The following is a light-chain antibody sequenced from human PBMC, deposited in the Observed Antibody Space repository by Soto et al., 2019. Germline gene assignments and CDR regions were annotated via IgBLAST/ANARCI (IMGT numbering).Light chain of an antibody. CDR2: DVS. CDR1: SSDVGGYKY. J-gene: IGLJ1*01. V-gene: IGLV2-14*01. CDR3: SSYTSGSTL. Sequence: QSVLTQPASVSGSPGQSITISCTGASSDVGGYKYVSWYQQHPGKAPKLIIYDVSDRPSGISNRFSGSKSGNKASLTISGLQAEDEADYYCSSYTSGSTLFGTGTKVTVL.